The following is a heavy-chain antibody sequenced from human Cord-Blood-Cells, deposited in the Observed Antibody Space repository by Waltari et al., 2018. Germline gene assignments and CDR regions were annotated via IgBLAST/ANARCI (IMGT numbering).Heavy chain of an antibody. CDR2: INAGNGNT. Sequence: QVQLVQSGAEVKKPGASVKVSCKASGYTFTSYAMHWVRQAPGQRLEWMGWINAGNGNTKYSQKFQGRVTITRDTSASTAYMELSSLRSEDTAVYYCAKDRDYYYYGMDVWGQGTTVTVSS. CDR3: AKDRDYYYYGMDV. V-gene: IGHV1-3*01. J-gene: IGHJ6*02. CDR1: GYTFTSYA.